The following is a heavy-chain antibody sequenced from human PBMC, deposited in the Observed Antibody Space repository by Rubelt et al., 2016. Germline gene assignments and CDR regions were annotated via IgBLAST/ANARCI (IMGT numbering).Heavy chain of an antibody. V-gene: IGHV4-59*08. CDR1: GGSLSTHS. Sequence: QVQLQESGPGLVKPSETLSLTCTVSGGSLSTHSWSWIRQPPGKALEWVAYAHYSGTTNYNPSLKSRATISVDTSKNQFSLKGTSGTAADTAVYYCARQSGNSRFDYWGQGTLVTVSS. CDR2: AHYSGTT. J-gene: IGHJ4*02. D-gene: IGHD3-3*01. CDR3: ARQSGNSRFDY.